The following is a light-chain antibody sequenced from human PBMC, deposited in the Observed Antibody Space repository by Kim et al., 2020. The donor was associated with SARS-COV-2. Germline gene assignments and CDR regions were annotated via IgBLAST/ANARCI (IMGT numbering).Light chain of an antibody. CDR3: QAWDNSTVV. J-gene: IGLJ2*01. V-gene: IGLV3-1*01. CDR1: KLGDKY. Sequence: SYELTQPPSVSVSPGQTASITCSGDKLGDKYACWYQQKPGQSPVLVIYQHNKRPSGIPERFSGSNSGNTATLTISGTQAMDEADYYCQAWDNSTVVFGTGTQLTVL. CDR2: QHN.